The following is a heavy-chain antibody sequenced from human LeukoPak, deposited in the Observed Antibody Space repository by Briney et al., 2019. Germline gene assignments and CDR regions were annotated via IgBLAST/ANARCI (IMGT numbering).Heavy chain of an antibody. CDR3: ARDYYGSGSFSGH. CDR1: GYTFTDYY. Sequence: ASVKVSCKASGYTFTDYYMHWLRQAPGQGLEWMGWINPKSGDTNYAQKFQGRVTMTRDTSISTAYMELSRLTSDGTAVYYCARDYYGSGSFSGHWGQGTLVTVSS. V-gene: IGHV1-2*02. CDR2: INPKSGDT. D-gene: IGHD3-10*01. J-gene: IGHJ4*01.